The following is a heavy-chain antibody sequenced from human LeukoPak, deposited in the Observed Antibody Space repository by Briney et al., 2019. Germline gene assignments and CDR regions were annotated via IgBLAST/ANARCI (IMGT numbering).Heavy chain of an antibody. D-gene: IGHD5-24*01. J-gene: IGHJ6*03. Sequence: KASETLSLTCTVSGGSISSGGYYWSWIRQPPGKGLEWIGYIYHSGSTYYNPSLKSRVTISVDRSKNHFSLKLSSVTAADTAVYYCARGVEMATIKDYMDVWGKGTTVTVSS. CDR1: GGSISSGGYY. V-gene: IGHV4-30-2*01. CDR3: ARGVEMATIKDYMDV. CDR2: IYHSGST.